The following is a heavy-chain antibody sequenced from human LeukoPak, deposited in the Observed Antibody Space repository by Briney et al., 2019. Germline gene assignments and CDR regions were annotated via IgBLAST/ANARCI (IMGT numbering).Heavy chain of an antibody. Sequence: PSETLSLTCTVSGGSISSGSYYWSWIRQPAGKGLEWIGRIHTSGSTNYNPSLKSRVTISVDTSKNQFSLKLSSVTAADTAVYYCARASGTYYYYYYMGVWGKGTTVTISS. D-gene: IGHD1-26*01. CDR2: IHTSGST. CDR1: GGSISSGSYY. CDR3: ARASGTYYYYYYMGV. V-gene: IGHV4-61*02. J-gene: IGHJ6*03.